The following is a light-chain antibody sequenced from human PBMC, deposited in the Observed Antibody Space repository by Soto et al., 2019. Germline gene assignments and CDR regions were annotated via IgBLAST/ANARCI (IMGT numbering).Light chain of an antibody. J-gene: IGKJ1*01. CDR2: GAS. CDR3: QQYNIWPWT. Sequence: EIVMTQSPATLSVSQGESATLSCRARQYISTNLAWYQQRPGQAPRLLIYGASTRATGIPVRFSGSGSGTEFTLTISSLQSEDFVVYHCQQYNIWPWTFGQGTKVEIK. V-gene: IGKV3-15*01. CDR1: QYISTN.